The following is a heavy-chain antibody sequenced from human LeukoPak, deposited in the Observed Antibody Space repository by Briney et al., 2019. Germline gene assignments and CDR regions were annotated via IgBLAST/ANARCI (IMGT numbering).Heavy chain of an antibody. CDR2: RRYDGSDK. J-gene: IGHJ5*02. V-gene: IGHV3-30*02. D-gene: IGHD5-12*01. CDR3: AKDRVHYSGYDYFDP. CDR1: GFTFSSYG. Sequence: GGSLRLSCAASGFTFSSYGMHWVRQAPGKGLEWVAFRRYDGSDKNYADSVKGRFTISRCNSKNTLYLQMNSLRAEDTAVYYCAKDRVHYSGYDYFDPWGQGTLVTVSS.